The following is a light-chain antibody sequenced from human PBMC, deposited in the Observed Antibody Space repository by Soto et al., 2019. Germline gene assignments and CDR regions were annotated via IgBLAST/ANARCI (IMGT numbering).Light chain of an antibody. V-gene: IGKV4-1*01. CDR1: QSVLYSSNNKNH. J-gene: IGKJ3*01. CDR2: WAS. CDR3: EQYSSTPYS. Sequence: DIVMTQSPDSLAVSLGERATINCKSSQSVLYSSNNKNHLAWYQQKPGQPPKLHTYWASTRESGVTDSVSGSGSGSDFNLTSSSLQAEDVAVYYCEQYSSTPYSFGPGTNVDIK.